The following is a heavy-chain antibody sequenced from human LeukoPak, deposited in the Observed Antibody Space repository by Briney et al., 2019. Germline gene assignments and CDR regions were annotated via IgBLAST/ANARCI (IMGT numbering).Heavy chain of an antibody. CDR1: GFTFSSYA. J-gene: IGHJ4*02. D-gene: IGHD3-22*01. V-gene: IGHV3-23*01. CDR3: AKNSRSGYYYFDY. Sequence: GGSLRLSCAASGFTFSSYAMSWVRQAPGKGLEWVSAISGSGGSTYYADSVKGRFTISRDNSKSTLYLQMNSLRAEDTAVYYCAKNSRSGYYYFDYWGQGTLVTVSS. CDR2: ISGSGGST.